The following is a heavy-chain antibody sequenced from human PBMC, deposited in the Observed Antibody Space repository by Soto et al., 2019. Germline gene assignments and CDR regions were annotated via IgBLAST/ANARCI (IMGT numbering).Heavy chain of an antibody. J-gene: IGHJ6*03. D-gene: IGHD4-17*01. CDR1: GYTFTGYY. V-gene: IGHV1-2*04. Sequence: GASVKVSCKASGYTFTGYYMHLVRQAPGQGLEWMGWINPNSGGTNYAQKFQGWVTMTRDTSISTAYMELSRLRSDDTAVYYCARGAEDSGDYYYYMDVWGKGTTVTVSS. CDR3: ARGAEDSGDYYYYMDV. CDR2: INPNSGGT.